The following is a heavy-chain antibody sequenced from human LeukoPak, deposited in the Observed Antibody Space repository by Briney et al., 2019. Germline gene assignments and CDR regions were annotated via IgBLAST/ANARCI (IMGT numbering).Heavy chain of an antibody. CDR1: GGSISSSSYY. CDR2: IYYSGST. D-gene: IGHD1-26*01. CDR3: ARGSQPAD. V-gene: IGHV4-39*01. J-gene: IGHJ4*02. Sequence: SETLPLTCTVSGGSISSSSYYWGWIRQPPGKGLEWIGSIYYSGSTYYNPSLKSRVTISVDTSKNQFSLKLSSVTAADTAVYYCARGSQPADWGQGTLVTVSS.